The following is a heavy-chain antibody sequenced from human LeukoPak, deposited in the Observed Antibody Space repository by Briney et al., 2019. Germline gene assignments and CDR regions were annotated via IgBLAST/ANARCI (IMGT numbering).Heavy chain of an antibody. CDR3: ARGALYFDY. CDR1: GGSTSSYY. Sequence: SETLSLTCTVSGGSTSSYYWSWIRQPPGKGLEWIGYIYYSGSTNYNPSLKSRVTISVDTSKNQFSLKLSSVTAADTAVYYCARGALYFDYWGQGTLVTVSS. CDR2: IYYSGST. J-gene: IGHJ4*02. V-gene: IGHV4-59*01.